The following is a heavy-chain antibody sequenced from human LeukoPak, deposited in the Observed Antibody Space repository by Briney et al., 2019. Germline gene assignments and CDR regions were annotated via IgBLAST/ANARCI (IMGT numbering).Heavy chain of an antibody. CDR3: ARSVPDYTRFDY. D-gene: IGHD4-11*01. CDR1: GFTVSSNY. CDR2: IYSGGST. Sequence: PGGSLRLSCAASGFTVSSNYMSWVRQAPGKGLEWVSVIYSGGSTYYADSVKGRFTISRDNSKNTLYLQMNSLRAEDTAVYYCARSVPDYTRFDYWGQGALVTVSP. J-gene: IGHJ4*02. V-gene: IGHV3-53*01.